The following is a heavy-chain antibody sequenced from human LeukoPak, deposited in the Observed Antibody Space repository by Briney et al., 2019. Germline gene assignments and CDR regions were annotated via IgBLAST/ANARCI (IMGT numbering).Heavy chain of an antibody. CDR2: ISAYNGNT. CDR3: ARDTGSDYYDSSGYFDY. D-gene: IGHD3-22*01. CDR1: GYTFTSYG. V-gene: IGHV1-18*01. J-gene: IGHJ4*02. Sequence: ASVKVSCKASGYTFTSYGISWVRQAPGQGLEWMGWISAYNGNTNYAQKLQGRVTMTTDTSTSTAYMELRSLRSDDTAVYYCARDTGSDYYDSSGYFDYWGQGTLVTVSS.